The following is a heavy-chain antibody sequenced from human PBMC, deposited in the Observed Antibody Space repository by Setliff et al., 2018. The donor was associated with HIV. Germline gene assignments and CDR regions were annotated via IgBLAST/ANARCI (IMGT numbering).Heavy chain of an antibody. J-gene: IGHJ4*02. D-gene: IGHD1-1*01. CDR2: INLNGNT. Sequence: SETLSLTCAVYGGSFSGYYWSWIRHSPGKGLKWIGEINLNGNTNYNPSLKSRVTISLDTSKNQFSLKLNSVTAADTAVYYCATIGGGTGNWIIDYWGQGTPVTVSS. CDR1: GGSFSGYY. CDR3: ATIGGGTGNWIIDY. V-gene: IGHV4-34*01.